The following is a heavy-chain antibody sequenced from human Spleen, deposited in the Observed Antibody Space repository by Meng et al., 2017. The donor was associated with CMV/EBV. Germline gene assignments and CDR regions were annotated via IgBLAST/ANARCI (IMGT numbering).Heavy chain of an antibody. Sequence: SETLSLTCAISGDSVSSNSAAWNWIRQSPSRGLEWLGRTYYRSKWYNDYAVSVKSRITINPDTSKNQFSLQLNSVTPEDTAVYYCAREVEFPPSYYYGMDVWGQGTTVTVSS. CDR3: AREVEFPPSYYYGMDV. D-gene: IGHD3-10*01. CDR1: GDSVSSNSAA. J-gene: IGHJ6*02. CDR2: TYYRSKWYN. V-gene: IGHV6-1*01.